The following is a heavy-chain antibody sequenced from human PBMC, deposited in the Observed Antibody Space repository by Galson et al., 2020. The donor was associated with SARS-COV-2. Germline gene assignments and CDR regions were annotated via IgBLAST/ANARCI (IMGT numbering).Heavy chain of an antibody. CDR2: ISYDGSNK. CDR1: GFTFSSYA. D-gene: IGHD5-12*01. V-gene: IGHV3-30*04. Sequence: QLGESLKISCAASGFTFSSYAMHWVRQAPGKGLEWVAVISYDGSNKYYADSVKGRFTISRDNSKNTLYLQMNSLRAEDTAVYYCASGYGGHYYYMDVWGKGTTVTVSS. J-gene: IGHJ6*03. CDR3: ASGYGGHYYYMDV.